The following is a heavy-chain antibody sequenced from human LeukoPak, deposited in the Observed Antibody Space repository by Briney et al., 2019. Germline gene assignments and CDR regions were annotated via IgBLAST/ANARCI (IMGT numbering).Heavy chain of an antibody. J-gene: IGHJ4*02. V-gene: IGHV3-48*03. D-gene: IGHD4-23*01. CDR2: ISTTGSTI. CDR3: ATGGGYGGNSFDH. CDR1: GFTFSGYV. Sequence: GGSLRLSCAASGFTFSGYVMNWVRQAPGKGLEWLSYISTTGSTIYYADSVKGRFTISRDNAKNSLSLQMNSLGAEDTAVYYCATGGGYGGNSFDHWGQGTLVTVSS.